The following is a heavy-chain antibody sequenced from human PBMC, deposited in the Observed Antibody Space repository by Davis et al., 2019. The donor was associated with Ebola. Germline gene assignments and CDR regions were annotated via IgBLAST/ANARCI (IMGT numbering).Heavy chain of an antibody. CDR1: GLTVSSNY. Sequence: GESLKISCAASGLTVSSNYLTWVRQAPGKGLEWVSTLYMSGSTYYADSVRGRFTISRDTSKNTLYLQMSSLRAEDTAVYYCAKQRGVGAIDYDYWGRGTVVTVSS. V-gene: IGHV3-53*01. J-gene: IGHJ4*02. CDR2: LYMSGST. CDR3: AKQRGVGAIDYDY. D-gene: IGHD1-26*01.